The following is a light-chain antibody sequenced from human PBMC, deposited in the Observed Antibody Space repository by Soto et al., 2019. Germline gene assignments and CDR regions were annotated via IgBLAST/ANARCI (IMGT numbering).Light chain of an antibody. CDR2: SDD. V-gene: IGLV1-44*01. CDR3: AAWDDNLNGPL. J-gene: IGLJ3*02. Sequence: QPVLTQPPSVSGTPGQRVTISCSGSNSNIGRYSVNWYQHFPGTAPKILIYSDDERPSGVPDRFSGSKSGTSASLAISGLQTEDEAEYYCAAWDDNLNGPLFGGGTKLTVL. CDR1: NSNIGRYS.